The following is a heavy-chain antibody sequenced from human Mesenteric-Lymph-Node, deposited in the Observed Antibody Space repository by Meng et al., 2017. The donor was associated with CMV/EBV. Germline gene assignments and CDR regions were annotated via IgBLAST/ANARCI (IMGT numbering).Heavy chain of an antibody. CDR1: GGTFNNYA. D-gene: IGHD1-26*01. CDR3: ARGATGDTFDY. J-gene: IGHJ4*02. Sequence: SVKVSCKASGGTFNNYAFSWVRQAPGQGLEWMGGIIPMFGIANYAQKFQGRVTMTRDTSTSTVYMELSSLRSEDTAVYYCARGATGDTFDYWGQGTLVTVSS. V-gene: IGHV1-69*10. CDR2: IIPMFGIA.